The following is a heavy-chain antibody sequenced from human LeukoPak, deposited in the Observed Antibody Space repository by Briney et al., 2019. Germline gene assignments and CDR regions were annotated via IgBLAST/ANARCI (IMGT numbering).Heavy chain of an antibody. CDR2: INPNSGGT. J-gene: IGHJ4*02. V-gene: IGHV1-2*02. D-gene: IGHD6-19*01. CDR3: ARDESSGWYYFDY. Sequence: ASVKVSCKASGYTFTGYCMHWVRQAPGQGLEWMGWINPNSGGTNYAQKFQGRVTMTRDTSISTAYMELSRLRSDDTAVYYCARDESSGWYYFDYWGQGTLVTVSS. CDR1: GYTFTGYC.